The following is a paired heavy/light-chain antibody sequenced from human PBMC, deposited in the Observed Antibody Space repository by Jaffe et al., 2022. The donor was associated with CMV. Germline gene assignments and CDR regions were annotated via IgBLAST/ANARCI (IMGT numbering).Light chain of an antibody. CDR3: SSYTSSSTLV. V-gene: IGLV2-14*03. CDR2: DVS. CDR1: TSDVGGYNY. Sequence: QSALTQPASVSGSPGQSITISCTGTTSDVGGYNYVSWYQQHPGKAPKLMIYDVSNRPSGVSNRFSGSKSGNTASLTISGLQAEDEADYYCSSYTSSSTLVFGAGTKVTVL. J-gene: IGLJ1*01.
Heavy chain of an antibody. D-gene: IGHD3-16*02. CDR1: GFTFGNYA. V-gene: IGHV3-23*01. Sequence: EVQLLESGGGLVQPGGSLRLSCAASGFTFGNYAMTWVRQAPGKGLEWVSALSGSGVTTSSADSVKGRFTISRDNSKNTLYLQMNSLRAEDTAVYYCAKGNHYDYFWGSYRQFTTWFDPWGQGTLVTVSS. CDR3: AKGNHYDYFWGSYRQFTTWFDP. J-gene: IGHJ5*02. CDR2: LSGSGVTT.